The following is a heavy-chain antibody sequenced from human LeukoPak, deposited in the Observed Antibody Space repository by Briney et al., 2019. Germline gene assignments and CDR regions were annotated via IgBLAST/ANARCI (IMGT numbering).Heavy chain of an antibody. CDR3: ARGGRYYYDSSGYYYVY. D-gene: IGHD3-22*01. V-gene: IGHV4-59*12. J-gene: IGHJ4*02. CDR2: IYYSGST. CDR1: GGSISSYY. Sequence: PSETLSLTCTVSGGSISSYYWSWIRQPPGKGLEWIGYIYYSGSTNYNPSLKSRVTISVDTSKNQFSLKLSSGTAADTAVYYCARGGRYYYDSSGYYYVYWGQGTLVTVSS.